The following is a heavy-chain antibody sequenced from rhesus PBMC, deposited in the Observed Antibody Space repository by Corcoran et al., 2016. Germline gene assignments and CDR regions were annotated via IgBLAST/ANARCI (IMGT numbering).Heavy chain of an antibody. V-gene: IGHV4-173*01. CDR3: ARAPGMAAATQY. J-gene: IGHJ4*01. CDR2: IYGSGGST. Sequence: QLQLQESGPGLVKPSETLSVTCAVSGGSISSYWWSWIRQPPGKGLEWIGGIYGSGGSTEYNPSLKSRVTMSKDTSKNQFSLKLSSVTAADTAVYYCARAPGMAAATQYWGQGVLVTVSS. CDR1: GGSISSYW. D-gene: IGHD6-25*01.